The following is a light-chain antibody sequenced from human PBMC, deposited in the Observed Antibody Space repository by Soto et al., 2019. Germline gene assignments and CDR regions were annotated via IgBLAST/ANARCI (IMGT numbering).Light chain of an antibody. CDR1: QSVSSNY. J-gene: IGKJ1*01. Sequence: EIVLTQFPGTLSLSPGERATLSCRASQSVSSNYLAWYQQRPGQPPNLLIFGASNRAPGIPDRFSGSGSGTDFTLTISRLEPEDFVVYYCQQYGSSIKTFGQGTKVDIK. CDR3: QQYGSSIKT. CDR2: GAS. V-gene: IGKV3-20*01.